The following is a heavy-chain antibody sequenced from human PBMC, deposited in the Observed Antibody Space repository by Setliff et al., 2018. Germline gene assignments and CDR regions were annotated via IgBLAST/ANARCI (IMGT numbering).Heavy chain of an antibody. Sequence: SETLSLTCTVSGGSISPYFWSWIRQPPGKGLEWIGYIYHNGNTNFNPSLKTRVTMSVDTSKNQFALNLRSVTAADAAVYYCVRDRTAYSYGLDVWGQGTTVTVS. V-gene: IGHV4-59*01. CDR1: GGSISPYF. D-gene: IGHD5-18*01. CDR2: IYHNGNT. J-gene: IGHJ6*02. CDR3: VRDRTAYSYGLDV.